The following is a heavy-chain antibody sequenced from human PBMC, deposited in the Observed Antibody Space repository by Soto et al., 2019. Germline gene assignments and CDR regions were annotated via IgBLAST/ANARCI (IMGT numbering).Heavy chain of an antibody. CDR3: AKGGDSYGYYLVY. V-gene: IGHV3-23*01. CDR1: GFTSSSYA. D-gene: IGHD5-18*01. CDR2: ISGSGGST. Sequence: PGGSLRLSCAASGFTSSSYAMSWVRQAPGKGLEWVSAISGSGGSTYYADSVKGRFTISRDNSKNTLYLQMNSLRAEDTAVYYCAKGGDSYGYYLVYWGQGTLVTVSS. J-gene: IGHJ4*02.